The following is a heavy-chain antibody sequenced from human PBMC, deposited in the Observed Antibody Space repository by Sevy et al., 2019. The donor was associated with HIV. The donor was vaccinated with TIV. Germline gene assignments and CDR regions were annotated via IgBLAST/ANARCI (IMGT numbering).Heavy chain of an antibody. Sequence: GESLKISCKASGYTLTSHYMHWVRQAPGQGLEWMGISNPSGGYTRYAQKFEGRVIMTRDTSTSTAYMELSSLRSDDTALYYCARRAAASGLDYMDVWGKGTTVTVSS. CDR3: ARRAAASGLDYMDV. CDR2: SNPSGGYT. CDR1: GYTLTSHY. J-gene: IGHJ6*03. D-gene: IGHD6-13*01. V-gene: IGHV1-46*01.